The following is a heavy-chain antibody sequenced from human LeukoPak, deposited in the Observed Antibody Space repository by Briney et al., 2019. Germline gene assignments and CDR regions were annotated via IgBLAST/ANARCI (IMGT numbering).Heavy chain of an antibody. CDR1: GGPINSSY. Sequence: SETLSLTCIVSGGPINSSYWSWIRQIPGKGLEWIGYIYPGGRTSYNPSLKSRLSISVDTSKNHFSLKVRSVTAADTAVYYCASSSGSYYNPYEFDYWGQGTLVTVSS. CDR2: IYPGGRT. D-gene: IGHD1-26*01. J-gene: IGHJ4*02. CDR3: ASSSGSYYNPYEFDY. V-gene: IGHV4-4*09.